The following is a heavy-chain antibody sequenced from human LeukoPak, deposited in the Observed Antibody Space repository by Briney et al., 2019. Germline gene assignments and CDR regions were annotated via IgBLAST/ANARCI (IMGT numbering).Heavy chain of an antibody. D-gene: IGHD2-15*01. CDR1: GFIFSSYT. CDR2: IIGSGANT. J-gene: IGHJ4*02. Sequence: GGSLRLSCAASGFIFSSYTMSWVRQAPGKGLEWVSAIIGSGANTYYADSVRGRFTISRDNSKNTLYLQMNSLRAEDTAVYYCTPDPLDSWGQGTLVTASS. CDR3: TPDPLDS. V-gene: IGHV3-23*01.